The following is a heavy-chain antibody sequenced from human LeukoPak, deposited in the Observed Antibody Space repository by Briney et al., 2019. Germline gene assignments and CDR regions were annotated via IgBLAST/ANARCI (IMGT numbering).Heavy chain of an antibody. Sequence: SETLSLTCAVSGYSISSGYYWGWIRQPPGKGLEWIGSIYHSGSTYYNPSLKSRVTISVDTSKNQFSLKPSSVTAADTAAYYCARGVDYYGSEYYFDYWGQGTLVTVSS. CDR3: ARGVDYYGSEYYFDY. D-gene: IGHD3-10*01. J-gene: IGHJ4*02. V-gene: IGHV4-38-2*01. CDR2: IYHSGST. CDR1: GYSISSGYY.